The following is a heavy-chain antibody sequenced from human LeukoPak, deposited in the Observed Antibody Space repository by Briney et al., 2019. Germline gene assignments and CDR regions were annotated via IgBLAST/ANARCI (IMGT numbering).Heavy chain of an antibody. V-gene: IGHV1-8*01. CDR3: ARAKDSGYYYYYYMDV. D-gene: IGHD1-26*01. CDR1: GYTFTSYD. CDR2: MNLNSGNT. J-gene: IGHJ6*03. Sequence: ASVKVSCKASGYTFTSYDINWVRQATGQGLEWMGWMNLNSGNTGYAQKFQGRVTMTRNTSISTAYMELSSLRSEDTAVYYCARAKDSGYYYYYYMDVWGKGTTVTVSS.